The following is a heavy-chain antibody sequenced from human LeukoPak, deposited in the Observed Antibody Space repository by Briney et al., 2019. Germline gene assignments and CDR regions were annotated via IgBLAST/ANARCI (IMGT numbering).Heavy chain of an antibody. D-gene: IGHD1-14*01. V-gene: IGHV4-59*01. CDR2: IYYSGST. CDR1: GGSISSYY. CDR3: ARETEGVFDI. Sequence: SETLSLTCTVSGGSISSYYWSWIRQPPGKGLEWIGYIYYSGSTNYNPSLKSRVTISVDTPKNQFSLKLSSVTAADTAVYYCARETEGVFDIWGQGTMVTVSS. J-gene: IGHJ3*02.